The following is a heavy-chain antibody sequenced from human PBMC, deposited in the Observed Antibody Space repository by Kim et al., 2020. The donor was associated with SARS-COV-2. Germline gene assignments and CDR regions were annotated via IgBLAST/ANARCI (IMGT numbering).Heavy chain of an antibody. V-gene: IGHV4-59*01. CDR1: GGSISSYY. Sequence: SETLSLTCTVSGGSISSYYWSWIRQPPGKGLEWIGYIYYSGSTNYNPSLKSRVTISVDTSKNQFTLKLSSVTAADTAVYYCARVLLWFGELSYWYFELWGRGTLVTVSS. D-gene: IGHD3-10*01. J-gene: IGHJ2*01. CDR3: ARVLLWFGELSYWYFEL. CDR2: IYYSGST.